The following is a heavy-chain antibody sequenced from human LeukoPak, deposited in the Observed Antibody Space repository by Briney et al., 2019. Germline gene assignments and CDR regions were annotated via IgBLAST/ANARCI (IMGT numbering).Heavy chain of an antibody. J-gene: IGHJ5*02. CDR2: ISAYNGNT. CDR1: GYTFTSYY. D-gene: IGHD1-26*01. CDR3: ARDNSVGETAWWFDP. V-gene: IGHV1-18*04. Sequence: ASVKVSCKASGYTFTSYYMHWVRQAPGQGLEWMGWISAYNGNTNYAQKLQGRVTMTRDISTSTDYMELTSLTSDDTAMYYCARDNSVGETAWWFDPWGQGTLVTVSS.